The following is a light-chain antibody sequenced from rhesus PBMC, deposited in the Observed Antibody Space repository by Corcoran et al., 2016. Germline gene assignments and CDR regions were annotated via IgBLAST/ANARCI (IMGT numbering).Light chain of an antibody. Sequence: EIVMTQSPATLSLSPGETATISCRTSQRVSSYVAWYQQKPGQAPRLLIYGASSRAPCTPDRFSGSGSGTDFTLTIRSLVPEDFAVYYCQETSNLSLTFGPGTKLDIK. CDR1: QRVSSY. V-gene: IGKV3-31*02. CDR2: GAS. J-gene: IGKJ3*01. CDR3: QETSNLSLT.